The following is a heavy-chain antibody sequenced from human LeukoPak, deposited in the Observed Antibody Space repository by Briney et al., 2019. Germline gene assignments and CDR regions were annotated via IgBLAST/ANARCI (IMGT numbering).Heavy chain of an antibody. V-gene: IGHV3-7*01. D-gene: IGHD3-22*01. J-gene: IGHJ4*02. CDR1: GFTFSSYW. Sequence: GGSLRLSCAASGFTFSSYWMSWVRQAPGKGLEWVANIKQDGSEKYCVDSVKGRFTISRDNAKKSLYLQMNSLRAEDTAVYHCARESGYYYDSGGYYYLWGQGTLVTVSS. CDR2: IKQDGSEK. CDR3: ARESGYYYDSGGYYYL.